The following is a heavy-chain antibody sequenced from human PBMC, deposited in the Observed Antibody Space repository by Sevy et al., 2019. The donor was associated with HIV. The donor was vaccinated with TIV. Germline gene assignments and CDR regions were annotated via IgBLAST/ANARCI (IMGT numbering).Heavy chain of an antibody. CDR1: EITFSNYA. J-gene: IGHJ3*02. D-gene: IGHD3-22*01. CDR3: AKDLILVVGQALDI. V-gene: IGHV3-23*01. CDR2: ISGSGGET. Sequence: GGSLRLSCAASEITFSNYAMSWVRQAPGKGLEWVSSISGSGGETYYADSVKGRFTISRDKSKNTLYLQMNSLRAEDTAVYDCAKDLILVVGQALDIWGQGTMVTVSS.